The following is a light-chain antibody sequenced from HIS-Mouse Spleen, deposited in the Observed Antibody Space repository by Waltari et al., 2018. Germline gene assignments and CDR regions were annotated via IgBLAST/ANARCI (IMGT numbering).Light chain of an antibody. CDR3: QAWDSSTDVV. V-gene: IGLV3-1*01. Sequence: SYELTQPPSVSVSPGPTASIPCSGDKLGDKYACWYQQKPGQSPVLVIYQDSKRPSGIPERFSGSNSGNTATLTISGTQAMDEADYYCQAWDSSTDVVFGGGTKLTVL. CDR1: KLGDKY. J-gene: IGLJ2*01. CDR2: QDS.